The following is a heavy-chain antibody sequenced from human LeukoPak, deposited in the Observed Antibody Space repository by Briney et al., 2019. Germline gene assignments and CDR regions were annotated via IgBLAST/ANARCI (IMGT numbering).Heavy chain of an antibody. CDR3: ARVRGYSGYVGYDY. Sequence: VASVKVPCKVSGYTLTELSMHWVRQAPGKGLEWMGGFDPEEGETIYAQKFQGRVTMTEDTSTDTAYMELSSLRSEDTAVYYCARVRGYSGYVGYDYWGQGTLVTVSS. CDR2: FDPEEGET. V-gene: IGHV1-24*01. CDR1: GYTLTELS. D-gene: IGHD5-12*01. J-gene: IGHJ4*02.